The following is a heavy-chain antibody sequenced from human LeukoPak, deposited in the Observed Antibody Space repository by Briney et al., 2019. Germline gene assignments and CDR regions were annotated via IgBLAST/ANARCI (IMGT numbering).Heavy chain of an antibody. CDR2: LNSNGART. Sequence: GGSLRLSCAASGFTFSSYSMNWVRRAPGKGPEWVSGLNSNGARTYYVDSVKGRFTISRDNAKNSLYLQMNSLRAEDTAVYYCARDRWELLSNSYHYCGLDVWGQGTTVTVSS. V-gene: IGHV3-23*01. CDR1: GFTFSSYS. D-gene: IGHD2-15*01. CDR3: ARDRWELLSNSYHYCGLDV. J-gene: IGHJ6*02.